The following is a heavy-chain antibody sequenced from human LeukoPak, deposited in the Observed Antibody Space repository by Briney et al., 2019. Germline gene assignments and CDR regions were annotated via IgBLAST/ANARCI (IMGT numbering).Heavy chain of an antibody. V-gene: IGHV3-23*01. Sequence: ESLTLTCAISGVIFNTNGMNWLRQPPGKGKEWLATIAGGDESTYYADSVKSRFAISRDNSKNTVFLHMNSLRVEDTAVYYCARGVYWSLDYWGQGTPVTVSS. J-gene: IGHJ4*02. D-gene: IGHD1-1*01. CDR1: GVIFNTNG. CDR2: IAGGDEST. CDR3: ARGVYWSLDY.